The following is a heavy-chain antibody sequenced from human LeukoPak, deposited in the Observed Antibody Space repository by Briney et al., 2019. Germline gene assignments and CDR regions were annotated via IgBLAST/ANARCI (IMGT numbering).Heavy chain of an antibody. D-gene: IGHD2-15*01. Sequence: PSETLSLTCAVYGGSFSGYYWSWIRQPPGKGLEWIGEINHSGSTNYNPSLKSRVTISVDTSKNQFSLKLSSVTAADTAVYYCARLPIVVVVAATDTDSMDVWGQGTTVTVSS. J-gene: IGHJ6*02. CDR3: ARLPIVVVVAATDTDSMDV. CDR1: GGSFSGYY. CDR2: INHSGST. V-gene: IGHV4-34*01.